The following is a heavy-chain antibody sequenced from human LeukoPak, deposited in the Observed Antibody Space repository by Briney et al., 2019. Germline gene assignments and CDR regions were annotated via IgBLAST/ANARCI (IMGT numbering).Heavy chain of an antibody. D-gene: IGHD3-22*01. CDR1: GYTFTSYG. J-gene: IGHJ4*02. Sequence: ASVKVSCKASGYTFTSYGISWVRQAPGQGLEWMGWISAYNGNTNYAQKLQGRVTMTTDTSTSTAYMELRSLRSDDTAVYYCARANYDSSGYQGVFDYWGQGTLVTVSS. CDR2: ISAYNGNT. CDR3: ARANYDSSGYQGVFDY. V-gene: IGHV1-18*01.